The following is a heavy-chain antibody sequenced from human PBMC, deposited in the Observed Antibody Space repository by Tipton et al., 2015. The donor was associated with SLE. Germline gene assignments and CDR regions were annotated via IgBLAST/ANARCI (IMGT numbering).Heavy chain of an antibody. CDR2: IYYSGST. CDR1: GGSISSHY. D-gene: IGHD3-10*01. Sequence: TLSLTCTVSGGSISSHYWSWIRQPPGKGLEWIGYIYYSGSTNYNPPLKSRVTISVDTSKNQFSLKLSSVTAADTAVYYCARVSYYGSGSYYPLDYWGQGTLVTVSS. V-gene: IGHV4-59*11. CDR3: ARVSYYGSGSYYPLDY. J-gene: IGHJ4*02.